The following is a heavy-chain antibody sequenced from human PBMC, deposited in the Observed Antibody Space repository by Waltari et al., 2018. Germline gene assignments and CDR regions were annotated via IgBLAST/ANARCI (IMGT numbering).Heavy chain of an antibody. CDR2: IYTSGST. V-gene: IGHV4-4*07. CDR3: ARDRPGIAAAGTDYMDV. J-gene: IGHJ6*03. D-gene: IGHD6-13*01. Sequence: QVQLQESGPGLVKPSETLSLTCTVSGGSISSYYWSWIRQPAGKGLEWIGRIYTSGSTNDNPSLKSRVTRSVDTSKNQFSLKLSSVTAADTAVYYCARDRPGIAAAGTDYMDVWGKGTTVTISS. CDR1: GGSISSYY.